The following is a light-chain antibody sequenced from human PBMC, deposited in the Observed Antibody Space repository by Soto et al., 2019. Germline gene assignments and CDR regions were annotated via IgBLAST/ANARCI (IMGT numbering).Light chain of an antibody. V-gene: IGKV3-20*01. CDR2: GAS. CDR1: QSVINGY. Sequence: EIVLTQSPGTLSLSPGERATLSCRASQSVINGYLAWYQQRPGQPPRLVIYGASRRATGIPDRFSGSGSGTDFTLSSSRLEPEGFAAYYCQQYGSSPFTFCGGTKVEIK. CDR3: QQYGSSPFT. J-gene: IGKJ4*01.